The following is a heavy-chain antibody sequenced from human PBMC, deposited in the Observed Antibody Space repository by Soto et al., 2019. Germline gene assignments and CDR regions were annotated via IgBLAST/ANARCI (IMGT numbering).Heavy chain of an antibody. J-gene: IGHJ4*02. CDR3: AREYRDGYNKNFDY. D-gene: IGHD5-12*01. CDR1: GGSISSYY. V-gene: IGHV4-4*07. Sequence: SESLSLTCTVSGGSISSYYWSWIRQPAGKGLEWIGRIYTSGSTNYNPSLKSRVTMSVDTSKNQFSLKLSSVTAADTAVYYCAREYRDGYNKNFDYWGQGTLVTVS. CDR2: IYTSGST.